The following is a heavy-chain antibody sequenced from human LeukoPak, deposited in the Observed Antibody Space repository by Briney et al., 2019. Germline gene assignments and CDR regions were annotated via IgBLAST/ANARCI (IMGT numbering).Heavy chain of an antibody. CDR2: ISGSGGST. D-gene: IGHD1-26*01. CDR3: AKRGAEVGATVAPGDY. V-gene: IGHV3-23*01. J-gene: IGHJ4*02. CDR1: GFTFSSYA. Sequence: GGSLRLSCAASGFTFSSYAMSWVRQAPGKGLEWVSAISGSGGSTYYADSVKGRFTISRDTSKNTLYLQMNSLRAEDTAIYYCAKRGAEVGATVAPGDYWGQGTLVTVSS.